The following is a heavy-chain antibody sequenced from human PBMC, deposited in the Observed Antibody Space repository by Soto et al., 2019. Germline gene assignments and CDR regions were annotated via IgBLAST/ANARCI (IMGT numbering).Heavy chain of an antibody. CDR1: GYTFTSYD. J-gene: IGHJ6*02. V-gene: IGHV1-8*01. Sequence: ASVKVSFKASGYTFTSYDINWVRQATGQGLEWMGWMNPNSGNTGYAQKFQGRVTMTRNTSISTAYMELSSLRSEDTAVYYCARDAMGGSGGNSDYYYYYGMDVWGQGTTVTVSS. CDR2: MNPNSGNT. D-gene: IGHD3-10*01. CDR3: ARDAMGGSGGNSDYYYYYGMDV.